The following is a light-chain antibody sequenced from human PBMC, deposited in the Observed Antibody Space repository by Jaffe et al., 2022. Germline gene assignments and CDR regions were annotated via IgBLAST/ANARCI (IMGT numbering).Light chain of an antibody. V-gene: IGLV3-1*01. Sequence: SYELTQPPSVSVSPGQTASITCSGDNLGDKYVSWYQQKPGQSPVLVIYEDDKRPSGVPERFSGSNYGNIGTLTITGTQSMDEAEYSCQAWDSSIVVFGGGTKLTVL. CDR1: NLGDKY. J-gene: IGLJ2*01. CDR2: EDD. CDR3: QAWDSSIVV.